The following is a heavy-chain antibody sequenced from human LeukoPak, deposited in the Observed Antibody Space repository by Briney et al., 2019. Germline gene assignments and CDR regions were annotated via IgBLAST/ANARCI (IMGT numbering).Heavy chain of an antibody. CDR2: IYTSGST. CDR3: ARDKGGFLYFGEYDP. Sequence: SETLSLTCTVSGASISSGSHHWSWIRQPAGKGLEWIARIYTSGSTNYNPSLKSRVSISVDMSKNQFSLKLSSVTAADTAVYYCARDKGGFLYFGEYDPWGQGTLVTVSS. D-gene: IGHD3-10*01. V-gene: IGHV4-61*02. CDR1: GASISSGSHH. J-gene: IGHJ5*02.